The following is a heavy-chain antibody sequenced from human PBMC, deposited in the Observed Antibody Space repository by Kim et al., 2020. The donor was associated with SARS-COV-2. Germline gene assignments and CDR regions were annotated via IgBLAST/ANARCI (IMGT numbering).Heavy chain of an antibody. CDR1: GYTLTELS. Sequence: ASVKVSCKVSGYTLTELSMHWVRQAPGKGLEWMGGFDPEDAETIYAQKFQGRVTMTEDTSTDTAYMELSSLRSEDTAVYYCATAPANYYGSSGYSYYYYYGMDVWGQGTTVTVSS. CDR2: FDPEDAET. CDR3: ATAPANYYGSSGYSYYYYYGMDV. J-gene: IGHJ6*02. D-gene: IGHD3-22*01. V-gene: IGHV1-24*01.